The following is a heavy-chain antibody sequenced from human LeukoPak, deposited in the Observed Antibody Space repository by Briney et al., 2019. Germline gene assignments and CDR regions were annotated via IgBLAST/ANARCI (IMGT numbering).Heavy chain of an antibody. D-gene: IGHD6-13*01. J-gene: IGHJ1*01. CDR2: ISYDGSNK. Sequence: PGRSLRLSCAASGFTFSSYGMHWVRQAPGKGLEWVAVISYDGSNKYYADSVKGRFTISRDNSKNTLYLQMNSLRAEDTAVYYCAKDHSPGVAAADVAEYFQHWRQGTLVTVSS. V-gene: IGHV3-30*18. CDR3: AKDHSPGVAAADVAEYFQH. CDR1: GFTFSSYG.